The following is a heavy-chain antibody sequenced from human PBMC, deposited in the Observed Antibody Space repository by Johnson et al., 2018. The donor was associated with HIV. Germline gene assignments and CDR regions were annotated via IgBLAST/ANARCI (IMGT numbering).Heavy chain of an antibody. V-gene: IGHV3-66*02. D-gene: IGHD1-26*01. CDR3: ASDGWELLGVAAFDV. CDR1: GFTVNGNY. J-gene: IGHJ3*01. Sequence: VQLVESGGGLVQPGGSLRLSCAVSGFTVNGNYMSWVRQAPGKGLEWVSVIYSGDTTYYADYVKGRFTISRDTSKNPLYLQMNSLRPEDTAVYYCASDGWELLGVAAFDVWGQGTLVTVSS. CDR2: IYSGDTT.